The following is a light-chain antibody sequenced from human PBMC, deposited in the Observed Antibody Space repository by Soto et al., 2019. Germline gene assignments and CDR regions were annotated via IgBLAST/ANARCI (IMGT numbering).Light chain of an antibody. CDR3: QNYNSGPRT. CDR1: QGISNY. Sequence: DIQMTQSPSSLSASVGDRVTITCRASQGISNYLAWYQQKPGKVPKLLIYAASTLQSGVPSRFSGSASGTDFTLTISSLQPDDVSTYYCQNYNSGPRTFGQGTKVEIK. CDR2: AAS. V-gene: IGKV1-27*01. J-gene: IGKJ1*01.